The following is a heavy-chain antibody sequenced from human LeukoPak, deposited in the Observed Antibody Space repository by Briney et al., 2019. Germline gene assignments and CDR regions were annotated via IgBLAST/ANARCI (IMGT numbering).Heavy chain of an antibody. Sequence: GASVKVSCKASGYTFTSYDINWVRQAPGQGLEWMGWISGYNGDTSSAQKLQDRITMTTDTSTNTAYMELRSLRSDDTAVYFCARASSGSYISDWGQGTLVTVSS. V-gene: IGHV1-18*01. CDR2: ISGYNGDT. CDR1: GYTFTSYD. D-gene: IGHD3-3*01. J-gene: IGHJ4*02. CDR3: ARASSGSYISD.